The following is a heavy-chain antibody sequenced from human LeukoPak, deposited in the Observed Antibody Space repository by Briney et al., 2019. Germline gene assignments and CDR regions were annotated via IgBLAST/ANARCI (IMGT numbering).Heavy chain of an antibody. Sequence: GGSLRLSCAASGFTFSSYEMNWVRQAPGKGLEWVSYISSSGSTIYYAGSVKGRFTISRDNAKNSLYLQMNSLRAEDTAVYYCARIPGGSGSQYDYWGQGTLVIVSS. CDR1: GFTFSSYE. V-gene: IGHV3-48*03. CDR2: ISSSGSTI. D-gene: IGHD3-10*01. J-gene: IGHJ4*02. CDR3: ARIPGGSGSQYDY.